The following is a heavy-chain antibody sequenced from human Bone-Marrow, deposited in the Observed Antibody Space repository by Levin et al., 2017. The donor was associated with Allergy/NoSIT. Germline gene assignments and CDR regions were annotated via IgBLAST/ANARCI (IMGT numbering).Heavy chain of an antibody. D-gene: IGHD6-25*01. CDR1: GGSIRSSSYY. CDR3: ARQGRSGYYYGMDG. V-gene: IGHV4-39*01. Sequence: SQTLSLTCTVSGGSIRSSSYYWGWIRQPPGKGLEWIGSIYYSGSTYYNPSLKSRVTISVDTSKNQFSLKLSSVTAADTAVYYCARQGRSGYYYGMDGWGQGTTVTVSS. CDR2: IYYSGST. J-gene: IGHJ6*02.